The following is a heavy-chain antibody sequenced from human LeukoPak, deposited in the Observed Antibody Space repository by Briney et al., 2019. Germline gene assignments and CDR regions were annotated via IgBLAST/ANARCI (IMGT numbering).Heavy chain of an antibody. D-gene: IGHD3-10*01. J-gene: IGHJ4*02. CDR2: TSSSLSTI. CDR1: GFTFSDHY. CDR3: ARGVGTRDSGTYYFDY. Sequence: PGGSLRLSCAASGFTFSDHYMDWVRRAPGKGLEWVSYTSSSLSTIYYADSVKGRFTISRDNAKNSLYLQMNSLRDEDTAVYYCARGVGTRDSGTYYFDYWGQGTLVTVSS. V-gene: IGHV3-11*04.